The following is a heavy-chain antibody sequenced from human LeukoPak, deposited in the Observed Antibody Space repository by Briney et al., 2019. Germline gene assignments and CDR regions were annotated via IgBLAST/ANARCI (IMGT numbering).Heavy chain of an antibody. Sequence: ASVKVSCKASGGTFSSYAISWVRQAPGQGLEWMGRIIPILGIANYAQKFQGRVTITADKSTSTAYMELSSLRSEDTAVYYCARGMGTVTHPGHLDYWGQGTLVTVSS. CDR2: IIPILGIA. J-gene: IGHJ4*02. CDR3: ARGMGTVTHPGHLDY. CDR1: GGTFSSYA. D-gene: IGHD4-11*01. V-gene: IGHV1-69*04.